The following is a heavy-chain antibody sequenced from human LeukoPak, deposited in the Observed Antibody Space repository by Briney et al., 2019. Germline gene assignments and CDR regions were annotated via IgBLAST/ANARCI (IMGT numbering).Heavy chain of an antibody. Sequence: GGSLRLSCAASGFTFRSYSMNWVRQAPGKGLEWVSYITSGSSPIYYADSVKGRFTISRDNAKNSLYLQMNSLRDEDTAVYYCARRAYGDDSFDYWGPGTLVTVSS. D-gene: IGHD4-17*01. CDR3: ARRAYGDDSFDY. CDR1: GFTFRSYS. J-gene: IGHJ4*02. CDR2: ITSGSSPI. V-gene: IGHV3-48*02.